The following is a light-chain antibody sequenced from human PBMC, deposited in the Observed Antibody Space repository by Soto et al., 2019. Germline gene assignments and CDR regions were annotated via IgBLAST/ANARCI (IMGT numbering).Light chain of an antibody. CDR2: EGS. CDR3: CSYAGSSSFVL. J-gene: IGLJ2*01. Sequence: QSVLTQPASVSGSPGQSITISCTGTSSDVGNYKLVSWYQHHPGKAPKLMIYEGSKRPSGVSIRFSGSKSGNTASLTISGLQAEDEAHYYCCSYAGSSSFVLFGGGTKLTVL. V-gene: IGLV2-23*03. CDR1: SSDVGNYKL.